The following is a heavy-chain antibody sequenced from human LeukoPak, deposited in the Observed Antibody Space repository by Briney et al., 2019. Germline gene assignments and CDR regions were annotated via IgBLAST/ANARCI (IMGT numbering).Heavy chain of an antibody. CDR1: GGSISSYY. D-gene: IGHD2-15*01. V-gene: IGHV4-4*07. CDR2: IYTSGST. Sequence: SETLSLTCTVSGGSISSYYWSWIRQPAGKGLEWIGRIYTSGSTNYNPSLKSRVTMSVDTSKNHFSLKLSSVTAADTAVYYCARDGAPIYCSGGSCYSDKNNWFDPWGQGTLVTVSS. CDR3: ARDGAPIYCSGGSCYSDKNNWFDP. J-gene: IGHJ5*02.